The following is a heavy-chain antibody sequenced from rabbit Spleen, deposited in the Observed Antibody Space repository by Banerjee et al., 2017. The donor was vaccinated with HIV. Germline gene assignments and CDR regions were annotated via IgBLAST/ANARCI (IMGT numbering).Heavy chain of an antibody. V-gene: IGHV1S45*01. CDR1: GLDFSSRYW. CDR2: INAYTNKP. D-gene: IGHD1-1*01. J-gene: IGHJ4*01. Sequence: QEQLVESGGGLVQPGASLTLTCKASGLDFSSRYWICWVRQAPGKGLQWIACINAYTNKPVYATWAKGRFTISRTSSTTVTLQMTSLTAADTATYFCARDLPTVVGWNFKLWGQGTLVTVS. CDR3: ARDLPTVVGWNFKL.